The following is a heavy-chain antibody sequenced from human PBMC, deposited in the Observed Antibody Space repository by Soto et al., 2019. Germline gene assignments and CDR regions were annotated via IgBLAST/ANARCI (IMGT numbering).Heavy chain of an antibody. D-gene: IGHD6-19*01. CDR2: ISGSGGST. V-gene: IGHV3-23*01. CDR3: AKVSSGWTEYFQH. J-gene: IGHJ1*01. CDR1: GFTFSSYA. Sequence: EVQLLESGGGLVQPGGSLRLSCAASGFTFSSYAMSWVRQAPGKGPEWVSAISGSGGSTYYADSVKGRFTVSRDNSKNTLYLQMNSLRAEDTAVYYCAKVSSGWTEYFQHWGQGTLVTVSS.